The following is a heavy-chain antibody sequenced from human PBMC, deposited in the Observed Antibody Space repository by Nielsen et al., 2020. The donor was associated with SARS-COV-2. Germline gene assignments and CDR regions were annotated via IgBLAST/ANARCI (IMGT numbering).Heavy chain of an antibody. CDR1: GGSISSGGYY. J-gene: IGHJ3*02. V-gene: IGHV4-31*03. Sequence: LRLSCTVSGGSISSGGYYRSWIRQHPGKGLVWIGYIYYSGSTYYNPSLKSRVTISVDTSKNQFSLKLSSATAADTAVYYCARAPITMIVVVNAFDIWGQGTMVTVSS. D-gene: IGHD3-22*01. CDR3: ARAPITMIVVVNAFDI. CDR2: IYYSGST.